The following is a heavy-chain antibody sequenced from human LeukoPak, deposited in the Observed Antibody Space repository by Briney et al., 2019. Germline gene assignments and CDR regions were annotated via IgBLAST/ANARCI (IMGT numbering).Heavy chain of an antibody. CDR1: GFTVSSNY. CDR3: AKRGFWSGHTGGIDY. V-gene: IGHV3-66*04. CDR2: IYSGGST. D-gene: IGHD3-3*01. J-gene: IGHJ4*02. Sequence: GGSLRLSCAASGFTVSSNYMSWVRQAPGKGLEWVSVIYSGGSTYYADSVKGRFTISRDTSKNTLSLQMNSLRAEDTAVYYCAKRGFWSGHTGGIDYWGQGTLVTVSS.